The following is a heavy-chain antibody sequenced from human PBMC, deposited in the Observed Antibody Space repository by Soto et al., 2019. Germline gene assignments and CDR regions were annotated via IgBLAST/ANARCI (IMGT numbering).Heavy chain of an antibody. CDR3: ARDPNGDYGLGFDY. Sequence: QVQLQESGPGLVKPSETLSLTCTVSGGSVSSGSYYWSWIRQPPGKGLEWIGYIYYSGSTNYNPPLKSRVTISVDTSKNQFSLKLSSVTAADTAVYYCARDPNGDYGLGFDYWGQGTLVTVSS. CDR1: GGSVSSGSYY. J-gene: IGHJ4*02. V-gene: IGHV4-61*01. D-gene: IGHD4-17*01. CDR2: IYYSGST.